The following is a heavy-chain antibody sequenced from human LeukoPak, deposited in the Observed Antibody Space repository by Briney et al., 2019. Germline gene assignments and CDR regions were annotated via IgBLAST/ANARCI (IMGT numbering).Heavy chain of an antibody. V-gene: IGHV1-58*02. CDR3: AKGSRESMVRVIAIDY. Sequence: ASVKVSCKASGFTFISSPMQWVRQARGQRLEWIGWIVVGSGNTNYAQKFQERVTITRDMSTSTAYMELSSLRSEDTAVYYCAKGSRESMVRVIAIDYWGQGTLVTVSS. CDR2: IVVGSGNT. D-gene: IGHD3-10*01. CDR1: GFTFISSP. J-gene: IGHJ4*02.